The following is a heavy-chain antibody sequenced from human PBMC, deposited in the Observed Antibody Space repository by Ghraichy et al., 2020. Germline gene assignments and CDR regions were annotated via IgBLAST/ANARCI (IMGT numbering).Heavy chain of an antibody. CDR1: GGSISSYY. V-gene: IGHV4-59*01. D-gene: IGHD6-13*01. J-gene: IGHJ4*02. Sequence: SETLSLTCTVSGGSISSYYWSWIRQPPGKGLEWIGYIYYSGSTNYNPSLKSRVTISVDTSKNQFSLKLSSVTAADTAVYYCARGGGIAANSPVDYWGQGTLVTVSS. CDR3: ARGGGIAANSPVDY. CDR2: IYYSGST.